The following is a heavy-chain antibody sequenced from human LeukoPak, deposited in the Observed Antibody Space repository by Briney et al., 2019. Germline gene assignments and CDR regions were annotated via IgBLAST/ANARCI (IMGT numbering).Heavy chain of an antibody. V-gene: IGHV4-4*07. CDR2: IYTSGST. CDR3: ARESYSSSYLFDF. Sequence: SETLSLTCTVSGGSISSYYWSWIRQPAGKGLEWIGRIYTSGSTTYNPSLTRRVTMSVDTSKNQISLKVNSVTAADTAVYYCARESYSSSYLFDFWGQGTLVTVSS. CDR1: GGSISSYY. J-gene: IGHJ4*02. D-gene: IGHD6-6*01.